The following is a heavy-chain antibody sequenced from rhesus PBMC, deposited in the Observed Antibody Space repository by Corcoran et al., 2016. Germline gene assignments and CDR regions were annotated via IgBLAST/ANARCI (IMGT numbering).Heavy chain of an antibody. CDR1: GYSISSGYY. J-gene: IGHJ4*01. D-gene: IGHD2-21*01. CDR3: ARCTGSGYYDY. Sequence: QVQLQESGPGLVKPSETLSLTCAVSGYSISSGYYWGWIRQPPGKRLEYIGYISGSSGSTYYNPSLKSRVTTSKDTSKNQFSLKLSSVTAADTAVYYGARCTGSGYYDYWGQGVLVTVSS. CDR2: ISGSSGST. V-gene: IGHV4-99*01.